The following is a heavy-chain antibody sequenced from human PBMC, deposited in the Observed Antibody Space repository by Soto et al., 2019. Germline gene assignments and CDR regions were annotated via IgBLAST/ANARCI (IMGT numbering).Heavy chain of an antibody. D-gene: IGHD1-26*01. CDR1: GYTFTSYG. CDR3: AKSQYASLYSGSYEPYGMDV. J-gene: IGHJ6*02. CDR2: ISAYNGNT. V-gene: IGHV1-18*01. Sequence: ASVKVSCKASGYTFTSYGISWVRQAPGQGLEWMGWISAYNGNTNYAQKLQGRVTMTTDTSTSTAYMELRSLRSDDTAVYYCAKSQYASLYSGSYEPYGMDVWGQGTTVTVSS.